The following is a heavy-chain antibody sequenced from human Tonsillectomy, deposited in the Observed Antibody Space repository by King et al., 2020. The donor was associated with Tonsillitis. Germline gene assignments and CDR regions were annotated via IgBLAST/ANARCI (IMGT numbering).Heavy chain of an antibody. Sequence: VQLVESGGGVVQPGRSLRLSCAASGFIFTNYGMHWVRQAPGKGLEWVAVIRSDGSNTYYADSVKGRFTISRDISKNTLYLQMNSLRAEDTAVYHCARDISFDYWGQGTLVTVSS. CDR1: GFIFTNYG. V-gene: IGHV3-33*01. CDR3: ARDISFDY. J-gene: IGHJ4*02. D-gene: IGHD3-9*01. CDR2: IRSDGSNT.